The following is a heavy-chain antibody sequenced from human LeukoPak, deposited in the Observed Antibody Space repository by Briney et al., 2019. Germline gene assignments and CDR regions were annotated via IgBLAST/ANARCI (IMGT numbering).Heavy chain of an antibody. CDR2: INSDGSST. CDR1: GFTFSSYW. Sequence: GGSLRLSCAASGFTFSSYWMHWVRQAPGKGLLWVSRINSDGSSTSYADSVKGRFTISRDNAKNTLYLQMNSLRAEDTAVYYCARRIAAAAAPYYFDYWGQGTRVTVSS. D-gene: IGHD6-13*01. CDR3: ARRIAAAAAPYYFDY. J-gene: IGHJ4*02. V-gene: IGHV3-74*01.